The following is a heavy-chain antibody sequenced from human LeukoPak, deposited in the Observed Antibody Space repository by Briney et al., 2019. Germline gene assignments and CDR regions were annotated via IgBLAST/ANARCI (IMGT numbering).Heavy chain of an antibody. Sequence: GGSLRLSCAASGFTFSSYAMTWVRQAPGKGLEWVSSISSSSSYIYYADSVKGRFTISRDNAKNSLYLQMNSLRAEDTAVYYCARDAGSAMDLLDYWGQGTLVTVSS. CDR3: ARDAGSAMDLLDY. CDR2: ISSSSSYI. D-gene: IGHD5-18*01. CDR1: GFTFSSYA. V-gene: IGHV3-21*01. J-gene: IGHJ4*02.